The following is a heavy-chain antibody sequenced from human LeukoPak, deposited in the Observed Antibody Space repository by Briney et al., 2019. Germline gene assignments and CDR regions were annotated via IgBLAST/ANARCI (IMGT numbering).Heavy chain of an antibody. J-gene: IGHJ4*02. CDR3: ASSIVGGTAY. Sequence: SETLSLTCTLSVGSTSSFYWSCIRPPAGKGLEGIGRIYTRGSTNYNTYFKSRVTMSVDPYKNQFSPELSSVTAADTAVYYCASSIVGGTAYWGQGTLVTVSS. V-gene: IGHV4-4*07. D-gene: IGHD1-26*01. CDR2: IYTRGST. CDR1: VGSTSSFY.